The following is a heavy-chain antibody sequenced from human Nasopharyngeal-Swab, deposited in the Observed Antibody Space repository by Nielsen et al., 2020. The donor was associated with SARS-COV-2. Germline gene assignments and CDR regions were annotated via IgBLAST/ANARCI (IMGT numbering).Heavy chain of an antibody. CDR3: ARLLRVGYYYYMDV. J-gene: IGHJ6*03. CDR2: IKQDGSEK. Sequence: WIRQPPGKGLEWVANIKQDGSEKYYVDSVKGRFTISRDNAKNSLYLQMNSLRAEDTAVYYCARLLRVGYYYYMDVWGKGTTVTVSS. V-gene: IGHV3-7*01. D-gene: IGHD2-15*01.